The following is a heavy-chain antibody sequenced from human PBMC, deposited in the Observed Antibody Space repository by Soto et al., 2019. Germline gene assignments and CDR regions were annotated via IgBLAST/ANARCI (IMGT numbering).Heavy chain of an antibody. CDR2: IIPIFGTA. J-gene: IGHJ4*02. Sequence: QVQLVQSGAEVKKPGSSVKVSCKASGGTFSSYAISWVRQAPGQGLEWMGGIIPIFGTANYAQKFQGRVTIXXDXSXXTAYMELSSLRSEDTAVYYCARESKRLELIFGFSYWGQGTLVTVSS. V-gene: IGHV1-69*12. CDR1: GGTFSSYA. D-gene: IGHD1-7*01. CDR3: ARESKRLELIFGFSY.